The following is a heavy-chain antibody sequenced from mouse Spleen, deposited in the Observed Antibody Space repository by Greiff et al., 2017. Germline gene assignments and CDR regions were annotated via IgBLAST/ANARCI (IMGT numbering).Heavy chain of an antibody. J-gene: IGHJ2*01. Sequence: EVKLQESGPSLVKPSQTLSLTCSVTGDSITSGYWNWIRKFPGNKLEYMGYISYSGSTYYNPSLKSRISITRDTSKNQYYLQLNSVTTEDTATYYCAREEVRRDYFDYWGQGTTLTVSS. CDR2: ISYSGST. V-gene: IGHV3-8*02. CDR1: GDSITSGY. D-gene: IGHD2-14*01. CDR3: AREEVRRDYFDY.